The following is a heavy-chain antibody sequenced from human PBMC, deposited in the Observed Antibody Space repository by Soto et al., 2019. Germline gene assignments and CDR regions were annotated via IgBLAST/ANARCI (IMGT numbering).Heavy chain of an antibody. CDR2: ISAYNGNT. CDR3: ARDGTDFLHRVRYYDCLQRAEFDY. D-gene: IGHD3-9*01. J-gene: IGHJ4*02. CDR1: GYTFTSYG. Sequence: QVQLVQSGAEVKKTGASVKVSCKASGYTFTSYGISWVRQAPGQGIEWMGWISAYNGNTNYAQKLQGRVTMTQDTSTSTAYVEQRSLRSDDTAVYYCARDGTDFLHRVRYYDCLQRAEFDYWGQGSLVTVSS. V-gene: IGHV1-18*01.